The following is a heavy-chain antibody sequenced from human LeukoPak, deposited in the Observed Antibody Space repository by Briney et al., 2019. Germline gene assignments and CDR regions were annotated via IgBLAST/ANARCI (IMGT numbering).Heavy chain of an antibody. CDR1: GGSISSSSYY. CDR2: IFYSAST. J-gene: IGHJ4*02. D-gene: IGHD3-10*01. CDR3: ATRRPGDYFDY. V-gene: IGHV4-39*01. Sequence: PSETLSLTCTVSGGSISSSSYYWGWIRQPPGKGLEWIGSIFYSASTYYNASLKSRVTISVDSSKNLFSLKLSSLTAADTAVYYCATRRPGDYFDYWGQGIMVTVSS.